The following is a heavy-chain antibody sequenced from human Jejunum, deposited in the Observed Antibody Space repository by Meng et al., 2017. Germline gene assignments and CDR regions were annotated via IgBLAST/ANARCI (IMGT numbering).Heavy chain of an antibody. Sequence: LQAPAPVLVRPPEPLSLTCTVSWDSISSDNYYRSWIRQPPGKGLGWIGYIHYSGRTDHNPSLKSRVTMSVDTSRNQFSLNLSSVTAADTAVYYCARVILYSGSYYFDSWGQGTLVTVSS. CDR1: WDSISSDNYY. CDR3: ARVILYSGSYYFDS. J-gene: IGHJ4*02. D-gene: IGHD1-26*01. V-gene: IGHV4-61*01. CDR2: IHYSGRT.